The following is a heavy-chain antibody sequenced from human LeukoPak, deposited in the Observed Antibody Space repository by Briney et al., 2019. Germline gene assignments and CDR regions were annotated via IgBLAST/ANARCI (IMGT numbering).Heavy chain of an antibody. V-gene: IGHV3-30*02. CDR1: GFTFSSHG. CDR3: AKDSSGWYFLYYFDY. Sequence: GGSLRLSCAASGFTFSSHGMHWVRQAPGKGLEWVAFIRYDGSNKYYADSVKGRFTISRDNSKNTLYLQMNSLRAEDTAVYYCAKDSSGWYFLYYFDYWGQGTLVTVSS. D-gene: IGHD6-19*01. CDR2: IRYDGSNK. J-gene: IGHJ4*02.